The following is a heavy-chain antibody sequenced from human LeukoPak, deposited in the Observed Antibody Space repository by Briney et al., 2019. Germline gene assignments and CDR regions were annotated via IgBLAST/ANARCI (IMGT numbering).Heavy chain of an antibody. CDR3: ARSLRLLPTEKPVPAAY. V-gene: IGHV4-34*01. CDR1: GGSFSGYY. J-gene: IGHJ4*02. D-gene: IGHD2/OR15-2a*01. Sequence: SETLSLTCAVYGGSFSGYYWSWIRQPPGKGLEWIGEINHSGSTNYSPSLKSRVTISVDTSKNQFSLKLSSVTAADTAVYYCARSLRLLPTEKPVPAAYWGQGTLVTVSS. CDR2: INHSGST.